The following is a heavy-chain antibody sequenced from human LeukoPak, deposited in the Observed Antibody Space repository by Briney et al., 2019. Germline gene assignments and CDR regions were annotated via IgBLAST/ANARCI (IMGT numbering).Heavy chain of an antibody. J-gene: IGHJ4*02. CDR3: AREDTSLVIAY. CDR2: MWYDGSNK. D-gene: IGHD5-18*01. CDR1: GFTFSNYG. V-gene: IGHV3-33*01. Sequence: GGSLRLSCAASGFTFSNYGMHWVRQAPGKGLEWVAVMWYDGSNKYYTDSVKGRFTISRDNSKNTLYLQMNSLRAEDTAVYYCAREDTSLVIAYWGLGTLVTVSS.